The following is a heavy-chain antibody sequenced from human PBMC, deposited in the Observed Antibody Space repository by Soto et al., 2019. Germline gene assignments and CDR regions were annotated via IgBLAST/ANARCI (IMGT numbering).Heavy chain of an antibody. CDR1: GGTFSSYA. Sequence: SVKVSCKASGGTFSSYAIAWVREAPGQGLEWMGGIIPIFGTANYAQKFQGRVTITADESTSTAYMELSSLRSEDTAVYYCAADYYDTSGYYFAYWGQGTLVTVSS. CDR2: IIPIFGTA. V-gene: IGHV1-69*13. D-gene: IGHD3-22*01. J-gene: IGHJ4*02. CDR3: AADYYDTSGYYFAY.